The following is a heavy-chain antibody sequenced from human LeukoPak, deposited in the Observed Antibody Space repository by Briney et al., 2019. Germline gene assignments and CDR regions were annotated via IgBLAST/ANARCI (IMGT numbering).Heavy chain of an antibody. Sequence: GGSLRLSCAASGFTFSDYYMSWIRQAPGKGLEWGSYISSSGSTIYYADSVKGRFPISRDNAKNSLYLQMNSLRADDTAVYYCARVDPYGGNSQGAFDIWGQGTMVIVSS. CDR2: ISSSGSTI. D-gene: IGHD4-23*01. J-gene: IGHJ3*02. V-gene: IGHV3-11*04. CDR1: GFTFSDYY. CDR3: ARVDPYGGNSQGAFDI.